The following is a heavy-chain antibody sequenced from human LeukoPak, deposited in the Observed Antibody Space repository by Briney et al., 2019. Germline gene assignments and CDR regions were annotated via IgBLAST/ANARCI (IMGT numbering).Heavy chain of an antibody. V-gene: IGHV3-30*03. Sequence: GGSLRLSCAASGFTFSSYGIHWVRLAPGKGLEWVAVISDDGTRKYYADSVQGRFTISRDNSKNTLYLQMNSLRAEDMAVYYCATTPDIVVVPAAPNYWGQGTLVTVSS. CDR2: ISDDGTRK. J-gene: IGHJ4*02. CDR3: ATTPDIVVVPAAPNY. CDR1: GFTFSSYG. D-gene: IGHD2-2*01.